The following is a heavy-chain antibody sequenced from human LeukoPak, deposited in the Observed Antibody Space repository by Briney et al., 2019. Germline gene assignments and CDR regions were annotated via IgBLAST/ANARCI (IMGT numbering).Heavy chain of an antibody. CDR3: ASYRGWEDAFDI. Sequence: SQTLSLTCTVSGGSISSGSYYWSWIRQPAGTGLEWIGRIYTSGSTNYNPSLKSRVTISVDTSKNQFSLKLSSVTAADTAVYYCASYRGWEDAFDIWGQGTMVTVSS. J-gene: IGHJ3*02. CDR1: GGSISSGSYY. D-gene: IGHD3-16*02. V-gene: IGHV4-61*02. CDR2: IYTSGST.